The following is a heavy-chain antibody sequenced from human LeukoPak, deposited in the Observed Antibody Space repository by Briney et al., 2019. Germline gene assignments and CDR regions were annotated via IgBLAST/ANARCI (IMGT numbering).Heavy chain of an antibody. V-gene: IGHV3-30*02. D-gene: IGHD1-26*01. Sequence: PGGSLRLSCAASGFAFNSYVIHWVRQAPGKGLEWVAIIWFDGSHEDYVDSVRGRFTISRDNSRNTMYLQMNSLRAEDTALYYCAKVNPSGLFDYWGQGTLVTVSS. J-gene: IGHJ4*02. CDR3: AKVNPSGLFDY. CDR2: IWFDGSHE. CDR1: GFAFNSYV.